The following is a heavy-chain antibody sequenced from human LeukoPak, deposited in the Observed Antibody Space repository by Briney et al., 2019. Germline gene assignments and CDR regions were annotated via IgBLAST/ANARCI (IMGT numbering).Heavy chain of an antibody. Sequence: GGSLRLSCAASGFTVSSNYMNWVRQAPGKGLEWVSSISSSSSYIYYADSVKGRFTISRDNAKNSLYLQMNSLRAEDTAVYYCARAAAGRYSGSYYSPFDYWGQGTLVTVSS. CDR3: ARAAAGRYSGSYYSPFDY. CDR2: ISSSSSYI. J-gene: IGHJ4*02. D-gene: IGHD1-26*01. CDR1: GFTVSSNY. V-gene: IGHV3-21*01.